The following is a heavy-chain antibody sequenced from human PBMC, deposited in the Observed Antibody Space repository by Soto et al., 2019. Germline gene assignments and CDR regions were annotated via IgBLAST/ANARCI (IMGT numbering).Heavy chain of an antibody. CDR3: ARALRPTYYYDSSGYYFDY. D-gene: IGHD3-22*01. Sequence: SETLALTCAVYGGSFSGYDGSWIRKPPGKGLEWIGEINHSGSTNYNPSLKSRVTISVDTSKNQFSLKLSSVTAADTAVYYCARALRPTYYYDSSGYYFDYWGQGTLVTVSS. CDR1: GGSFSGYD. J-gene: IGHJ4*02. V-gene: IGHV4-34*01. CDR2: INHSGST.